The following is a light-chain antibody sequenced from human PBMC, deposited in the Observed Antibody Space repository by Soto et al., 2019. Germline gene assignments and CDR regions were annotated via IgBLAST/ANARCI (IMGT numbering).Light chain of an antibody. CDR2: DVS. V-gene: IGLV2-14*01. Sequence: QSALTQPASVSGSPGQSITISCTETSSDVGTYNSVSWYQQYPGKAPKLMIHDVSNRPSGVSNRFSGSKSGNTASLTISGLQAEDEADYYCSSYTSSSSDVFGSGTKLTVL. CDR1: SSDVGTYNS. CDR3: SSYTSSSSDV. J-gene: IGLJ1*01.